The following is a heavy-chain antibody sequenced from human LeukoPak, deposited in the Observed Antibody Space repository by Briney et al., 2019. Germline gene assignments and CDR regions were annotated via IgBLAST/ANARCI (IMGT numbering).Heavy chain of an antibody. V-gene: IGHV4-30-2*01. CDR2: IYHSGST. Sequence: SQTLSLTCTVSGGSISSGGYYWSWIRQPPGKGLEWIGYIYHSGSTYYNPSLKSRVTISVDRSKNQFSLKLSSVTAADTAVYYCARRVYSSGWGNYYYGMDVWGQGTTVTVSS. CDR1: GGSISSGGYY. J-gene: IGHJ6*02. CDR3: ARRVYSSGWGNYYYGMDV. D-gene: IGHD6-19*01.